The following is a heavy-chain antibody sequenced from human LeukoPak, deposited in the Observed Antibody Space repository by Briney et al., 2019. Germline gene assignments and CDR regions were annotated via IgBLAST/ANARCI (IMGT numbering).Heavy chain of an antibody. V-gene: IGHV3-33*01. Sequence: GGSLRLSCAASGVTFSSYGMHWVRQAPGKGLEWGAVVWFDGSKKYSADSVKGRITISRDDSKNTLYLQMNSLRAEDTAVYYCARGVDYYDSSGTIDYWGQGTLVTVSS. CDR2: VWFDGSKK. CDR1: GVTFSSYG. CDR3: ARGVDYYDSSGTIDY. D-gene: IGHD3-22*01. J-gene: IGHJ4*02.